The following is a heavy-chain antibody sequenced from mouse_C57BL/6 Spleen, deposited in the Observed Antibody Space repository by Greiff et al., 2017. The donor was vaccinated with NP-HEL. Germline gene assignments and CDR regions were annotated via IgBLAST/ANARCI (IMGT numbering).Heavy chain of an antibody. D-gene: IGHD2-1*01. CDR3: ARSRGYGNYGYFDV. CDR2: IHPNSGST. CDR1: GYTFTSYW. Sequence: QVQLKQPGAELVKPGASVKLSCKASGYTFTSYWMHWVKQRPGQGLEWIGMIHPNSGSTNYNEKFKSKATLTVDKSSSTAYMQLSSLTSEDSAVYYCARSRGYGNYGYFDVWGTGTTVTVSS. V-gene: IGHV1-64*01. J-gene: IGHJ1*03.